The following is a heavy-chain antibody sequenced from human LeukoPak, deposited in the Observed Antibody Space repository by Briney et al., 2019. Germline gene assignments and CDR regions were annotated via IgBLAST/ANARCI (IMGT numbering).Heavy chain of an antibody. V-gene: IGHV3-30*04. Sequence: GGSLRLSCAASGITFSRSAMHWVRQAPGKGLEWVAIISYDGINKYYLDSVKGRFTISRDNSKNTLYLQMDSLRAEDTAVYYCTRGTVPGLATTYGTYFDSWGQGTLDTVSS. CDR2: ISYDGINK. J-gene: IGHJ4*02. CDR3: TRGTVPGLATTYGTYFDS. CDR1: GITFSRSA. D-gene: IGHD5-12*01.